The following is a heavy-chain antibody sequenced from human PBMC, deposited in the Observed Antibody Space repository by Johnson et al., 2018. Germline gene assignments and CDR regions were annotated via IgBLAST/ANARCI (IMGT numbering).Heavy chain of an antibody. CDR2: ISWNSGRI. Sequence: VQLVESGGGLVQPGGSLRLSCAASGLTFDDYAMHWVRPAPGKGLEWVSGISWNSGRIGYATCVNGRFTISRDNSKNTLYLQMDNLIGEDTAVDYWARALRSEDAFNLWGQGTMVTVAS. CDR1: GLTFDDYA. V-gene: IGHV3-9*01. D-gene: IGHD2-15*01. J-gene: IGHJ3*01. CDR3: ARALRSEDAFNL.